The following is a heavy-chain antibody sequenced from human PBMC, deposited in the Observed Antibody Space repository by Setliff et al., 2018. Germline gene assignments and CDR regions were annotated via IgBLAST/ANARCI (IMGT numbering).Heavy chain of an antibody. CDR2: IHPWWGSSEST. D-gene: IGHD4-17*01. Sequence: PSETLSLPCAVSGGPTIGYYWTWIRQAPGKGLEGIGYIHPWWGSSESTNYSPSLKSRITISLDKSKSQFSLKLTSVTAADTAVYYCARLTTLTTWFELGAFDIWGQGTMVTVSS. V-gene: IGHV4-59*08. CDR3: ARLTTLTTWFELGAFDI. J-gene: IGHJ3*02. CDR1: GGPTIGYY.